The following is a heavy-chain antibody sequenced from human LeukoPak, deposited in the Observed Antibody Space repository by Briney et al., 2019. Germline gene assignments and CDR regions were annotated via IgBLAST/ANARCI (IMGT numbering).Heavy chain of an antibody. Sequence: SETLSLTCTVSGGSISSSSYYWGWIRQPPGKGLEWIGSIYYSGSTYYNPSLKSRVTISVDTSKNQFSLKLSSVTAADTAVYYCARHKSSWYYFGYWGQGTLVTVSS. CDR2: IYYSGST. J-gene: IGHJ4*02. CDR3: ARHKSSWYYFGY. CDR1: GGSISSSSYY. D-gene: IGHD6-13*01. V-gene: IGHV4-39*01.